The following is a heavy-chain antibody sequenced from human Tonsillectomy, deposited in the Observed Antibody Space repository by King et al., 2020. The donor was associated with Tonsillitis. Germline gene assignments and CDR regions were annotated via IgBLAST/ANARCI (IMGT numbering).Heavy chain of an antibody. V-gene: IGHV3-30*17. CDR1: GFTFSTYA. CDR3: ARDSADYSYYYYMDV. Sequence: VQLVESGGGVVQPGRSLRLSCAASGFTFSTYAMHWVRQAPGKGLEWGAVISYDGTNNYYADSVKGRFTISRDNSKNTLYLQMTSLRAADTLVSYCARDSADYSYYYYMDVWGKGTTVTVSS. J-gene: IGHJ6*03. D-gene: IGHD3-10*01. CDR2: ISYDGTNN.